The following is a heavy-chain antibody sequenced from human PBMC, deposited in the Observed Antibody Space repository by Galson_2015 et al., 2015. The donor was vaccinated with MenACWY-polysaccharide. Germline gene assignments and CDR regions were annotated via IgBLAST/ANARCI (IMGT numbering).Heavy chain of an antibody. V-gene: IGHV3-7*01. J-gene: IGHJ6*02. CDR1: GFTFSNYW. CDR3: ARGHYGMDV. CDR2: IKKDGSEK. Sequence: SLRLSCAASGFTFSNYWMTWVRQAPGKGLEWVANIKKDGSEKYYVDSVKGRFTFSRDNALYLQMNSLRAEDTAVYFCARGHYGMDVWGQGTTVTVSS.